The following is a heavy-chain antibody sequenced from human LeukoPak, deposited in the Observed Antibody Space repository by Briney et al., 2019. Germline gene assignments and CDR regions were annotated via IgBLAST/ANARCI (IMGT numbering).Heavy chain of an antibody. V-gene: IGHV3-30-3*02. J-gene: IGHJ4*02. D-gene: IGHD5-12*01. CDR1: GFTFSTYA. CDR2: ISYDGSNI. CDR3: AKDYVWAAGYHLDY. Sequence: SGGSLRLSCAASGFTFSTYAMHWVRQAPGKGLEWVAVISYDGSNIYYADSVKGRFTISRDNSKNTLSLQMYSLRAEDTAMYYCAKDYVWAAGYHLDYWGQGTLVTVSS.